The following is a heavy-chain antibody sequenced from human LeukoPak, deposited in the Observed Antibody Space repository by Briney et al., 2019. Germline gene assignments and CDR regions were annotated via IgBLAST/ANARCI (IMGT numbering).Heavy chain of an antibody. CDR3: ARDRLHYDSPNWFDP. V-gene: IGHV3-48*01. CDR1: GFTFSSYS. J-gene: IGHJ5*02. D-gene: IGHD3-3*01. CDR2: ISSSSNTI. Sequence: PGRSLRLSCAASGFTFSSYSMNWVRQAPGKGLEWVSYISSSSNTIYYADSLKGRFTISRDNARNSLYLQMNSLRAEDTAVYYCARDRLHYDSPNWFDPWGQGTLVTVSS.